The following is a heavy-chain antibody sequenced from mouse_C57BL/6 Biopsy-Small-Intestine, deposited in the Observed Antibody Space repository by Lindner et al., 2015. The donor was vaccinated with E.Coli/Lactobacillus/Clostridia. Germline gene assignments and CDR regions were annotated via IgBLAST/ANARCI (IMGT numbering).Heavy chain of an antibody. CDR2: SNPNSGGT. Sequence: SVKVSCKASGYTFTGYYMHWVRQAPGQGLEWMGWSNPNSGGTKYAQKFQGRVTMTRDTSISTAYMELSRLRSDDTAVYFCARGRDYSDNSGYVVYWGQGTLVTVSS. CDR3: ARGRDYSDNSGYVVY. D-gene: IGHD1-1*01. CDR1: GYTFTGYY. J-gene: IGHJ4*01. V-gene: IGHV1-72*04.